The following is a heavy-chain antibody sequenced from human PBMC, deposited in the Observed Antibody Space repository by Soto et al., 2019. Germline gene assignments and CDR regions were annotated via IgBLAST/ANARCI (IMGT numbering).Heavy chain of an antibody. CDR1: GFSLSAYW. V-gene: IGHV3-74*03. J-gene: IGHJ4*02. Sequence: PGGSLRLSCAASGFSLSAYWMHWVRQAPGRGLEWVSRLSSDGFGTAYADSVKGRFLISRDNARNTLFLQMDSLRAEDTAVYYCARDLGGPDYWGRGXLVTVSS. CDR3: ARDLGGPDY. CDR2: LSSDGFGT. D-gene: IGHD3-16*01.